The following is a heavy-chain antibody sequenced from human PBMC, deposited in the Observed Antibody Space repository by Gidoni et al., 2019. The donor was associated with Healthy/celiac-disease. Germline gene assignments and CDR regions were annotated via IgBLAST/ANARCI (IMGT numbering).Heavy chain of an antibody. V-gene: IGHV4-39*01. CDR3: ARLPARYIAVAGTLYYYYGMDV. D-gene: IGHD6-19*01. Sequence: QLQLQESGPGLVKPSETLSLTCTVSGGSISSSSYYWGWIRQPPGKGREWIGSIYYSGSTHYNQSLKSRVTISVDTSKNQFSLKLSYVTAADTAVYYCARLPARYIAVAGTLYYYYGMDVWGQGTTVTVSS. J-gene: IGHJ6*02. CDR1: GGSISSSSYY. CDR2: IYYSGST.